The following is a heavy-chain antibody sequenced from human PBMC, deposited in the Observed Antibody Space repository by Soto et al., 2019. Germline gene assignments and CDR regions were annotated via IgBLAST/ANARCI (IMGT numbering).Heavy chain of an antibody. D-gene: IGHD2-2*03. V-gene: IGHV1-69*06. CDR3: ARTRDSTWIKVTVPADRFDP. J-gene: IGHJ5*02. Sequence: GASVKVSCKASGGTFSSDALSWVRQAPGQGLEWMGGIIPMYGTTNYAQKFKGRVTISADISTTTIDMELRGLTSEDTAVYYCARTRDSTWIKVTVPADRFDPWGQGTVVTVSS. CDR1: GGTFSSDA. CDR2: IIPMYGTT.